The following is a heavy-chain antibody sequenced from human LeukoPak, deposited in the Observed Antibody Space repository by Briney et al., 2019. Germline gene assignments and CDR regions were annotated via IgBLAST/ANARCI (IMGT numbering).Heavy chain of an antibody. CDR3: AKDGLAVASIDF. CDR2: ISKDGNSK. Sequence: GGSLRLSCVASGSTFNTYAMHWVRQAPGKGLEWVAVISKDGNSKFYGDSVKGRLTISRDNSKNTLYLQMNSLRGEDTAVYHCAKDGLAVASIDFWGQGTLVTVSS. J-gene: IGHJ4*02. CDR1: GSTFNTYA. V-gene: IGHV3-30*04. D-gene: IGHD6-19*01.